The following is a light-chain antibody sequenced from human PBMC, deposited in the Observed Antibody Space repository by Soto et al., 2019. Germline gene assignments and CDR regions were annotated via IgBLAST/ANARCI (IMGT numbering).Light chain of an antibody. V-gene: IGKV3-11*01. CDR1: QSVSSQ. CDR3: QQRGNWPSLT. CDR2: DAS. Sequence: EIVLTQSPATLSLSPGERATLSCRASQSVSSQLAWYQQKPGQAPRLLIYDASNRATGIPARFRGSGSGTDFTLTISSLEPGDFAVYYCQQRGNWPSLTFGGVTKVDIK. J-gene: IGKJ4*01.